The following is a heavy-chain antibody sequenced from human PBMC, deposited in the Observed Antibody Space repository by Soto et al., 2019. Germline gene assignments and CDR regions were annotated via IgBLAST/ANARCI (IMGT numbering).Heavy chain of an antibody. CDR2: IRTNGDST. V-gene: IGHV3-64*01. CDR3: AREGMSRPRWVFDY. D-gene: IGHD6-13*01. CDR1: GFTFGSYP. Sequence: EVQLVESGGGLVQPGGSLRLSCAASGFTFGSYPMHWVRQAPGKGMEYVSAIRTNGDSTFYANSLKGRFTISRDNSKNTLYLQMGSLRAEDMGVYYCAREGMSRPRWVFDYWGQGTLVTASS. J-gene: IGHJ4*02.